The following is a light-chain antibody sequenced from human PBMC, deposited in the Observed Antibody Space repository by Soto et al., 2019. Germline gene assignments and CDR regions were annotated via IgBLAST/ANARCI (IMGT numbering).Light chain of an antibody. Sequence: DIVMPQSPLSLSVNPGEAASISCRSSQSLLYSNGFNCLVSYLQKPGQSPQLLIYMASYRASGVPDRSSGSGSGTDFTLEISRLEADYVGVYYCMPALQNPWTFGQGTKVEIK. CDR3: MPALQNPWT. J-gene: IGKJ1*01. V-gene: IGKV2-28*01. CDR1: QSLLYSNGFNC. CDR2: MAS.